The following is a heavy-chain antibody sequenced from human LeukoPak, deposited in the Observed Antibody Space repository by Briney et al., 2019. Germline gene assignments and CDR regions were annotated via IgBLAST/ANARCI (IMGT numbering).Heavy chain of an antibody. CDR3: ARERVPPSSYDWLSTIYYFDY. D-gene: IGHD3-9*01. CDR2: IYTSGST. J-gene: IGHJ4*02. Sequence: PSQTLSLTCTVSGGSISSGSYYWSWIRQPAGKGLEWIGRIYTSGSTNYNPSLKSRVTISVDTSKNQFSLKLSSVTAADTAVYYCARERVPPSSYDWLSTIYYFDYWGQGTLVTVSS. V-gene: IGHV4-61*02. CDR1: GGSISSGSYY.